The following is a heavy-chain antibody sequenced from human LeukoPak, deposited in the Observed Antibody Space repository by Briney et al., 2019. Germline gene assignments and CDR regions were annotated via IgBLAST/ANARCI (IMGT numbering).Heavy chain of an antibody. CDR1: GFSFRTSGVG. CDR2: AYWDEDK. CDR3: ARSPYYDILTGSRGTFDY. V-gene: IGHV2-5*02. D-gene: IGHD3-9*01. Sequence: AGSTLGNPTQTPTLTCTFSGFSFRTSGVGVGLVPQPPRKGLGWLAAAYWDEDKRYRPSLKSRLTITKDTSKNQVVLTMTNMDPVDTATYYCARSPYYDILTGSRGTFDYWGRGILVTVSS. J-gene: IGHJ4*02.